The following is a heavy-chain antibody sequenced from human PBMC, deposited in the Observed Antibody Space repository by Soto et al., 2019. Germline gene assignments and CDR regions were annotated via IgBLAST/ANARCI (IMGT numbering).Heavy chain of an antibody. CDR3: ARDYPSIVGATSYSFDY. CDR1: GFTFSSYE. CDR2: ISSSGSTI. V-gene: IGHV3-48*03. Sequence: LRLSCAASGFTFSSYEMNWVRQAPGKGLEWVSYISSSGSTIYYADSVKGRFTISRDNAKNSLYLQMNSLRAEDTAVYYCARDYPSIVGATSYSFDYWGQGTLVTVSS. D-gene: IGHD1-26*01. J-gene: IGHJ4*02.